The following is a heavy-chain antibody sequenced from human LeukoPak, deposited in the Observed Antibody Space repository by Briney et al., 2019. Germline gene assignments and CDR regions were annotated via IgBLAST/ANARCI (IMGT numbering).Heavy chain of an antibody. CDR1: GESFSGYY. Sequence: SETLSLTCAVYGESFSGYYWSWIRQPPGKGLEWIGEINHSGSTNYNPSLKSRVTISVDTSKNQFSLKLSSVTAADTAVYYCARVPLWFGEFTTYYFDYWGQGTLVTVSS. J-gene: IGHJ4*02. CDR3: ARVPLWFGEFTTYYFDY. V-gene: IGHV4-34*01. CDR2: INHSGST. D-gene: IGHD3-10*01.